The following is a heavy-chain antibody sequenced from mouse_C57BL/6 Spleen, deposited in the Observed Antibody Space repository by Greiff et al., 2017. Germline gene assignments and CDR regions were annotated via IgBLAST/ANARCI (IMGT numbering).Heavy chain of an antibody. CDR1: GFTFSDYG. Sequence: EVKVVESGGGLVKPGGSLKLSCAASGFTFSDYGMHWVRQAPEKGLEWVAYISSGSSTIYYADKVKGRFTISRDNAKNTLCLQMTSLRSVDTAMYYCARRGGLLDYAMDYWGQGTSVTVSS. CDR3: ARRGGLLDYAMDY. CDR2: ISSGSSTI. J-gene: IGHJ4*01. V-gene: IGHV5-17*01. D-gene: IGHD1-1*01.